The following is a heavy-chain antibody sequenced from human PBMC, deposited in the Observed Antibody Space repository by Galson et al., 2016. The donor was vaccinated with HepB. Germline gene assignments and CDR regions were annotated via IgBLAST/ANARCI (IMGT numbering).Heavy chain of an antibody. J-gene: IGHJ4*02. CDR3: ARHRTDGDYFDY. CDR1: GGSISSRSYY. D-gene: IGHD4-17*01. CDR2: IYYSGST. Sequence: SETLSLTCTVSGGSISSRSYYWGWIRQPPGKGLEWIGSIYYSGSTYYNPSLKSRVTLSVDTSKNQFSLKLSSVTAADTAVYLCARHRTDGDYFDYWGQGTLGTVSS. V-gene: IGHV4-39*01.